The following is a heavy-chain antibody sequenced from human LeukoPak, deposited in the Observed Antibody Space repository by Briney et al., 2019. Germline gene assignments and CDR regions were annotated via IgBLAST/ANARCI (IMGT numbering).Heavy chain of an antibody. V-gene: IGHV3-66*01. CDR2: IYSGGTT. CDR3: ARDRVSTVPPIDY. J-gene: IGHJ4*02. CDR1: GFSVSTKY. Sequence: AGSLRLSCAVSGFSVSTKYMSWVRQAPGKGLEWVSVIYSGGTTYYADSVKGRFTISRDNSKNTLYLQMNSLRAEDTAVYYCARDRVSTVPPIDYWGQGTLVTVSP. D-gene: IGHD6-6*01.